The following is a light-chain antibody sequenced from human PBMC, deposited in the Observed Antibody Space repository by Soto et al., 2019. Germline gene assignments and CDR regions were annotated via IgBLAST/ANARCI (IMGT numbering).Light chain of an antibody. Sequence: DIVLTQSPGTLSLSPGERATLSCRASQSVASNYLAWYQQKPSQTPMLLIYGASSRATDIPDRFSGSGSGTEVTLTISSLEPADFAVYYCQQYGISPPYTFGQGTKLEIK. V-gene: IGKV3-20*01. J-gene: IGKJ2*01. CDR3: QQYGISPPYT. CDR1: QSVASNY. CDR2: GAS.